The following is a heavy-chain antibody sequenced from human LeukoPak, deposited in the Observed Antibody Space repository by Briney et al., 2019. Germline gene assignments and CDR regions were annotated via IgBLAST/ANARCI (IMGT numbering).Heavy chain of an antibody. CDR1: GGTFSSYA. CDR2: IIPIFGTA. V-gene: IGHV1-69*05. Sequence: SVKVSCKASGGTFSSYAISWVRQAPGQGLEWMRGIIPIFGTANYAQKFQGRVTITTDESTSTAYMELSSLRSEDTAVYYCARDRSSGGSCAFDYWGQGSLVTVSS. D-gene: IGHD2-15*01. CDR3: ARDRSSGGSCAFDY. J-gene: IGHJ4*02.